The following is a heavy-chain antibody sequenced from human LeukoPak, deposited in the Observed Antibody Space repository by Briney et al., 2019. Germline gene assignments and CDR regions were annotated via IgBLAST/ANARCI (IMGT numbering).Heavy chain of an antibody. J-gene: IGHJ4*02. CDR3: ARERPAVTKHFDS. D-gene: IGHD4-11*01. V-gene: IGHV4-61*02. Sequence: SETLSLTCTVSGGSINSGNYYWSWIRQAAGKGLEWIGRIYPSGSTNYNPSLKSRLTISIDTSKNQFSLKLSSMAAADTAVYYCARERPAVTKHFDSWGQGTLVTVSS. CDR2: IYPSGST. CDR1: GGSINSGNYY.